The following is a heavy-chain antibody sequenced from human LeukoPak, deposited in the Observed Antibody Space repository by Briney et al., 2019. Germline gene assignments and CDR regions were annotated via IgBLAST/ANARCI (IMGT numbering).Heavy chain of an antibody. J-gene: IGHJ6*02. V-gene: IGHV4-39*01. Sequence: PSETLSLTCSVSGGSISSSTDYWGWIRQPPGKGLEWIGSINYSRSTYYNPSLKSRVTISVDTSKNQFSLNLSSVTAADTAVYYCARRDPGYYYGMDVWGQGTTVTVSS. CDR1: GGSISSSTDY. CDR2: INYSRST. CDR3: ARRDPGYYYGMDV.